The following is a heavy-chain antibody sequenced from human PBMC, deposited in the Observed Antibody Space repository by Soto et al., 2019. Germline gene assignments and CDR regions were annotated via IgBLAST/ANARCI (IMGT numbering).Heavy chain of an antibody. D-gene: IGHD3-10*01. Sequence: QVQLVESGGGLVKPGGALRLSCAASGFAFSDYYMSWIRQALGQGLEWISYISGTGNTIYYADSVKGRFTISRDNAKNSLYLQMNSLRAEDTAVYYCARAGNRFQHWGQGTLVTVSS. CDR3: ARAGNRFQH. J-gene: IGHJ1*01. CDR2: ISGTGNTI. CDR1: GFAFSDYY. V-gene: IGHV3-11*01.